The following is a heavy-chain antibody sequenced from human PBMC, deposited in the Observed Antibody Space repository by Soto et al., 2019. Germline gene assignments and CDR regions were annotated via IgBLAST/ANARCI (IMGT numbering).Heavy chain of an antibody. D-gene: IGHD6-19*01. V-gene: IGHV3-48*02. CDR2: ISSSSSTI. CDR1: GFTFSSYS. Sequence: GGSLRLSCAASGFTFSSYSMNWVRQAPGKGLEWVSYISSSSSTIYYADSVKGRFTISRDNAKNSLYLQMNSLRDEDTAVYYCARDGTAVAGPDYYYYYGMDVRGQGTTVTVSS. J-gene: IGHJ6*02. CDR3: ARDGTAVAGPDYYYYYGMDV.